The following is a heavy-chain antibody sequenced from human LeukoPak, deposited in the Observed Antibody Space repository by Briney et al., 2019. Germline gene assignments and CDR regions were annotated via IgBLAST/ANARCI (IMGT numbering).Heavy chain of an antibody. V-gene: IGHV3-66*01. CDR1: GFTVSSNY. CDR3: AREAHTMMGPYGMDV. D-gene: IGHD3-22*01. Sequence: GGSLRLSCAASGFTVSSNYMSWVHQAPGKGLEWVSVIYSGGSTYYADSVKGRFTISRDNSKNTLYLQMDSLRAEDTAVYYCAREAHTMMGPYGMDVWGQGTTVTVSS. J-gene: IGHJ6*02. CDR2: IYSGGST.